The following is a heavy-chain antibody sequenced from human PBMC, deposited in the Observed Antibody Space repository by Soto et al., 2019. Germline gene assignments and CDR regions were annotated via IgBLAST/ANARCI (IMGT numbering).Heavy chain of an antibody. D-gene: IGHD4-17*01. CDR3: ARSTVTTPAGGFDP. J-gene: IGHJ5*02. CDR1: GDSVSSNSAA. Sequence: SQTLSLTCAISGDSVSSNSAAWNWIRQSPSRGLEWLGRTYYRSKWYNDYAVSVKSRITINPDTSKNQFPLQLNSVTPEDTAVYYCARSTVTTPAGGFDPWGQGTLVTVS. V-gene: IGHV6-1*01. CDR2: TYYRSKWYN.